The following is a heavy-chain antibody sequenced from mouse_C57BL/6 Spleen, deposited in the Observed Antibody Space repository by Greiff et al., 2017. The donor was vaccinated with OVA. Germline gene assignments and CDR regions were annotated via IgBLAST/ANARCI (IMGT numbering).Heavy chain of an antibody. CDR1: GFTFNTYA. CDR2: IRSKSSNYAT. D-gene: IGHD2-3*01. Sequence: EVQGVESGGGLVQPKGSLKLSCAASGFTFNTYAMHWVRQAPGKGLEWVARIRSKSSNYATYYADSVKDRFTISRDDSQSMLYLQMNNLKTEDKAMYYCVREDDGYYWFAYWGQGTLVTVSA. CDR3: VREDDGYYWFAY. J-gene: IGHJ3*01. V-gene: IGHV10-3*01.